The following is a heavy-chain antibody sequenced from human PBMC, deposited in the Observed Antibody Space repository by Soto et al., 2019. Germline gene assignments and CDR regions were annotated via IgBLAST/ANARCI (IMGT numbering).Heavy chain of an antibody. D-gene: IGHD6-19*01. CDR1: GYTFTSYD. V-gene: IGHV1-8*01. Sequence: QVQLVQSGAEVKKPGASVKVSCKVSGYTFTSYDINWVRQATGQGLEWMGWMNPNNGNTGFAQKFQGRITMTRNTSISTAYIELSSLRSEDTAVYYCATSGRGWYLLWGQGTLVTVSS. CDR2: MNPNNGNT. J-gene: IGHJ4*02. CDR3: ATSGRGWYLL.